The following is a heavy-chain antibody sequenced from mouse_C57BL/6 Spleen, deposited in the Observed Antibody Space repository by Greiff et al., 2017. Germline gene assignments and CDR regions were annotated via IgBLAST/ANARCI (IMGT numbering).Heavy chain of an antibody. J-gene: IGHJ1*03. Sequence: VQLQQSGAELVKPGASVKLSCKASGYTFTSYWMQWVKQRPGQGLEWIGEIDPSDSYTNYNQKFKGKSTLTVDTSSSTAYMQLSSLTSEDSAVYYCARDRRSHWYFDVWGTGTTVTVSS. V-gene: IGHV1-50*01. CDR3: ARDRRSHWYFDV. CDR2: IDPSDSYT. CDR1: GYTFTSYW.